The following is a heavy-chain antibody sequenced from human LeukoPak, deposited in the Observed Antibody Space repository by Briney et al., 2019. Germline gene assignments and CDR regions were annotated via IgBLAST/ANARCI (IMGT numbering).Heavy chain of an antibody. J-gene: IGHJ4*02. CDR3: AREQWRRGY. V-gene: IGHV3-74*01. D-gene: IGHD6-19*01. CDR2: INTDGSST. CDR1: GFTFSDYW. Sequence: GGSLRLFCAASGFTFSDYWMHWVRQAPGKGLVWVSRINTDGSSTSYAGSVRGRFTISRDNSKNTLYLQMNSLRAEDTAVYYCAREQWRRGYWGQGTLVTVSS.